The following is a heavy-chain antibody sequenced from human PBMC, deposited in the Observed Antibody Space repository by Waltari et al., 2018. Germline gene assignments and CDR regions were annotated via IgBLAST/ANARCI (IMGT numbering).Heavy chain of an antibody. J-gene: IGHJ4*02. CDR1: GGSFSGYY. CDR2: INHSGST. D-gene: IGHD6-13*01. V-gene: IGHV4-34*01. CDR3: ARVGAAANIDY. Sequence: QVQLQQWGAGRLKPSETLSLTCADYGGSFSGYYWSWIRQPPGKGLEWMGEINHSGSTNYNPSLKSRVTISVDTSKNQFSLKLSSVTAADTAVYYCARVGAAANIDYWGQGTLVTVSS.